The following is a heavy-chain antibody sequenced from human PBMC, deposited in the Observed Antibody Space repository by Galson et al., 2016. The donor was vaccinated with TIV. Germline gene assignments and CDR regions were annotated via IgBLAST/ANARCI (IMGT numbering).Heavy chain of an antibody. Sequence: SLRLSCAVSGFTFSTYWMSWVREAPGKGLEWVANIKQDGSECYYVDSVRGRFTISRDNAKNSLYLQMNSLRAEGTAVYYCVRKDQLADFCSTTSCSHDYWGQGTLVTVSS. J-gene: IGHJ4*02. CDR2: IKQDGSEC. CDR1: GFTFSTYW. D-gene: IGHD2-2*01. CDR3: VRKDQLADFCSTTSCSHDY. V-gene: IGHV3-7*01.